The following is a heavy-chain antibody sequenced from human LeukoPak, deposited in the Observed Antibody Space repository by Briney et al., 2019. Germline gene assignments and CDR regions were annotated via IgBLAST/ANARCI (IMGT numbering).Heavy chain of an antibody. Sequence: GGSLRLSCAASGFTSSSYGMHWVRQAPGKGLEWVSAISGSGGSTYYADSVKGRFTISRDNARNSLYLQMNSLRAEDTAVYYCAELGITMIGGVWGKGTTVTISS. CDR1: GFTSSSYG. J-gene: IGHJ6*04. CDR2: ISGSGGST. V-gene: IGHV3-23*01. D-gene: IGHD3-10*02. CDR3: AELGITMIGGV.